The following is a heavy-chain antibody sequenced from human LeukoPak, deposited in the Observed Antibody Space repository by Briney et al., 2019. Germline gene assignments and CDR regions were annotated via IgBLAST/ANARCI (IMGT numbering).Heavy chain of an antibody. CDR2: ISYDGNNE. D-gene: IGHD3-3*01. J-gene: IGHJ5*02. CDR1: GFSFSDSA. V-gene: IGHV3-30*04. Sequence: PGGSLRLSCAVSGFSFSDSAMHWVRQAPGKGLEWLAVISYDGNNEYYAWSVKGRFTISRDNSKNTLYLQMSRLRSEDTAVYYCARDLNDFWSGNNWFDPWGQGTLVTVSS. CDR3: ARDLNDFWSGNNWFDP.